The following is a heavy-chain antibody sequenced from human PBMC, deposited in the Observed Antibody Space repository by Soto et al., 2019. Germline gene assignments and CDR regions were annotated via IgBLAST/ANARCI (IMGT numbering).Heavy chain of an antibody. CDR1: GGSFSGYY. Sequence: SETLSLTCAVYGGSFSGYYWIWIRQPPGKGLEWIGEINHSGSTNYNPSLKSRVTISVDTSKNQFSLKLSSVTAADTAVYYCARGLLPIAARTFDYWGQGTLVTVSS. CDR2: INHSGST. CDR3: ARGLLPIAARTFDY. J-gene: IGHJ4*02. V-gene: IGHV4-34*01. D-gene: IGHD6-6*01.